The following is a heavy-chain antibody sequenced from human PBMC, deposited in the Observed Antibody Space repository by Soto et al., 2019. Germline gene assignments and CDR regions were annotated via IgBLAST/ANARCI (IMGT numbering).Heavy chain of an antibody. Sequence: ASVKVSCKASGYTFTSYGISWVRQAPGQGLEWMGWISAYNGNTNYAQKLQGRVTMTTDTSTSTAYVELRSLRSDDTAVYYCARSSNYDILTGYYTPLDYWGQGTLVTVSS. CDR3: ARSSNYDILTGYYTPLDY. CDR1: GYTFTSYG. D-gene: IGHD3-9*01. CDR2: ISAYNGNT. V-gene: IGHV1-18*04. J-gene: IGHJ4*02.